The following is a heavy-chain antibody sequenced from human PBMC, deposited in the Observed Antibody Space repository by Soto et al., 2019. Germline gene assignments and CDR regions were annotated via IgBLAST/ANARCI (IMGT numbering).Heavy chain of an antibody. D-gene: IGHD2-2*01. Sequence: GASVKVSCKASGGTFTSYGISWVRQAPGQGLEWMGWISAYNGNTNYAQKLQGRVTITADESTSTAYMELSSLRSEDTAVYYCARGCISTRKCDIYGMDVWGQGTTVTVSS. CDR1: GGTFTSYG. V-gene: IGHV1-18*01. CDR2: ISAYNGNT. J-gene: IGHJ6*02. CDR3: ARGCISTRKCDIYGMDV.